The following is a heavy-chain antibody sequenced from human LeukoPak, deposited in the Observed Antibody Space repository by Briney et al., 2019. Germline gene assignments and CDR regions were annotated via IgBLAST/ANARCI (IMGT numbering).Heavy chain of an antibody. CDR2: ISYDGHNK. D-gene: IGHD3-16*01. Sequence: PGRSLRLSCAASGFTFSSYAMHWVRQAPGKGLEWVAVISYDGHNKYHADSVKGRFTISRDNSKNTLYLQMNSLRAEDTAVYYCASGGRDEKGLIDYWGQGTLVTVSS. J-gene: IGHJ4*02. V-gene: IGHV3-30-3*01. CDR3: ASGGRDEKGLIDY. CDR1: GFTFSSYA.